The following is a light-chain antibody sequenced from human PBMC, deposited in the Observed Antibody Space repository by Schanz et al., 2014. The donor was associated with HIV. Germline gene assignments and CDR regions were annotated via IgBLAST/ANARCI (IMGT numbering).Light chain of an antibody. J-gene: IGLJ2*01. CDR2: DVS. CDR1: SSDVGGYNH. Sequence: QSALTQPASVSGSPGQSITISCTGTSSDVGGYNHVSWYQQHPDKVPKLMIYDVSNRPSGVSNRFSGSKSGNTASLSISGLQAEDEADYYCSSFAASHKLLFGGGTKLTVL. CDR3: SSFAASHKLL. V-gene: IGLV2-14*03.